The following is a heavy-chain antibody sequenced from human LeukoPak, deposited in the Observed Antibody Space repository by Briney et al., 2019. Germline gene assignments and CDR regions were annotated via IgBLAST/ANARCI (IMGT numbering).Heavy chain of an antibody. D-gene: IGHD3-3*01. CDR3: LLIILGGSSQH. CDR2: IKSDGQIT. Sequence: GGSLRLSCAASGFTFNNYWMHWVRQAPGKGLVWVSRIKSDGQITTYADSVKGRFITSRDNAKNTFYLQMNSLRVEDAAVYYCLLIILGGSSQHWGQGTLVSVSS. J-gene: IGHJ1*01. V-gene: IGHV3-74*01. CDR1: GFTFNNYW.